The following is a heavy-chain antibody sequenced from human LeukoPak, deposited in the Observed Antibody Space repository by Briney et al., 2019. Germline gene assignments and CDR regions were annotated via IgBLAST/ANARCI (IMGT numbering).Heavy chain of an antibody. D-gene: IGHD2-15*01. CDR2: ISSSSSYI. Sequence: GGSLRLSCAASGFTFSSYSMNWVRQAPGKGLEWVSSISSSSSYIYYADSVKGRFTISRDNAKNSLYLQMNSLRAEDTAVYYCARGGCSGGSCYRIDYWGQGTLVTVSS. CDR3: ARGGCSGGSCYRIDY. J-gene: IGHJ4*02. V-gene: IGHV3-21*01. CDR1: GFTFSSYS.